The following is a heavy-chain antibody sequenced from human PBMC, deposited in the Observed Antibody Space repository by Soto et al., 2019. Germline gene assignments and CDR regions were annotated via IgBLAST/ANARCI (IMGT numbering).Heavy chain of an antibody. Sequence: GVSVKVSCKASGYTFTGYYMHWVRQAPGQELEWMGWINPNSGGTNYAQKFQGWVTMTRDTSISTAYMELSRLRSDDTAVYYCARDEVLTGPDLAFYYYGMDVWGQGTKVTVSS. D-gene: IGHD3-9*01. CDR3: ARDEVLTGPDLAFYYYGMDV. V-gene: IGHV1-2*04. J-gene: IGHJ6*02. CDR2: INPNSGGT. CDR1: GYTFTGYY.